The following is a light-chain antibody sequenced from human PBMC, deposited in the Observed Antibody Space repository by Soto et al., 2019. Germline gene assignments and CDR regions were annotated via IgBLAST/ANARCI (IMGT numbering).Light chain of an antibody. CDR2: EVS. CDR3: SSYTTSYTQV. CDR1: SSDVGGYNY. Sequence: QSALTQPASVSGSPGQSITISCTGTSSDVGGYNYVSWYQHHPGKAPKLTIYEVSNRPSGVSNRFSGSKSGNTASLSISGLQAEDEADYYCSSYTTSYTQVFGGGTKVTVL. V-gene: IGLV2-14*01. J-gene: IGLJ3*02.